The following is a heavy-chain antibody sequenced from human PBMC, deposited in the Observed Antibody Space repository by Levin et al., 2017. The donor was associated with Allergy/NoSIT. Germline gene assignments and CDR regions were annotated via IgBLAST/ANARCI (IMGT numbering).Heavy chain of an antibody. CDR2: INPNSGGT. CDR3: ARDRHSGYDGDNWFDP. CDR1: GYTFTGYY. V-gene: IGHV1-2*02. D-gene: IGHD5-12*01. Sequence: GESLKISCKASGYTFTGYYMHWVRQAPGQGLEWMGWINPNSGGTNYAQKFQGRVTMTRDTSISTAYMELSRLRSDDTAVYYCARDRHSGYDGDNWFDPWGQGTLVTVSS. J-gene: IGHJ5*02.